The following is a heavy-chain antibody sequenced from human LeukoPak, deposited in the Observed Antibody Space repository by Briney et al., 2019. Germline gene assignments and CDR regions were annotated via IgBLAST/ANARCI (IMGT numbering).Heavy chain of an antibody. CDR3: ARDIVVVPAAIPVLGGFDP. CDR2: IYTSGST. Sequence: SETLSLTCTVSGGSISSYYWSWIRQPAGKGLEWIGRIYTSGSTNYNPSLKSRVTMSVDTSKNQFSLKLSSVTAADTAVYYCARDIVVVPAAIPVLGGFDPWGQGTLVTVSS. D-gene: IGHD2-2*02. J-gene: IGHJ5*02. CDR1: GGSISSYY. V-gene: IGHV4-4*07.